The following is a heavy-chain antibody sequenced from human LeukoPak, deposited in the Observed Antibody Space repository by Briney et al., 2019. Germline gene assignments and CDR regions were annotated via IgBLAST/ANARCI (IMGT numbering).Heavy chain of an antibody. CDR3: ARGYYDLLTGHVVTYYFDY. V-gene: IGHV1-3*01. CDR1: GYIFTNYA. CDR2: INAGNGKA. D-gene: IGHD3-9*01. Sequence: APVKVSCTASGYIFTNYAIHWVRQAPGQRLEWMGWINAGNGKANYSQKFRGRVALIRDTSPSTAYMELSSLRSADTAVYYCARGYYDLLTGHVVTYYFDYWGQGTLVTVSS. J-gene: IGHJ4*02.